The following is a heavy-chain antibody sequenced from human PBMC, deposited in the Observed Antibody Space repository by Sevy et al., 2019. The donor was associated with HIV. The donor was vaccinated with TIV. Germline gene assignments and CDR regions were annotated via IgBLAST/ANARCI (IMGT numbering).Heavy chain of an antibody. CDR3: ARPYGSGSWEAFDL. J-gene: IGHJ3*01. CDR1: GFTLNTYS. V-gene: IGHV3-21*01. D-gene: IGHD3-10*01. CDR2: ISSSSNYI. Sequence: GSLRLSCSAFGFTLNTYSMNWVRQAPRKGLEWGPSISSSSNYIYYADPLKGRFTISRDNARNSLYLQMSSLRAEDTAVYYCARPYGSGSWEAFDLWGQGTMVTVSS.